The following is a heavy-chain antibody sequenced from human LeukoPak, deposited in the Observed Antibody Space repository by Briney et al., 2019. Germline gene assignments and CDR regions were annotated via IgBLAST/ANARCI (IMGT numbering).Heavy chain of an antibody. Sequence: SETLSLTCTVSGGSISSYYWSWIRQPPGKGLEWIGYIYYSGSTNYNPSLKSRVTISVDTSKNQFSLKLSSVTAADTAVYYCARRYYDFWSGYSTHFDYWGQGTLVTVSS. CDR3: ARRYYDFWSGYSTHFDY. D-gene: IGHD3-3*01. CDR2: IYYSGST. V-gene: IGHV4-59*08. CDR1: GGSISSYY. J-gene: IGHJ4*02.